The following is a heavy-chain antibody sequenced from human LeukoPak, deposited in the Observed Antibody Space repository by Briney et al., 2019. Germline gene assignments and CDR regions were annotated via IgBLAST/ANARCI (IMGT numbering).Heavy chain of an antibody. Sequence: SETLSLTCTVSGGSISSSSYYWGWIRQPPGKGLEWIGYIYYSGSTHYNPSLKSRVTISVDTSKNQFSLKLSSLTAADTAVYYCARATNYYDSSGYYPRPHFDYWGRGTLVTVSS. CDR1: GGSISSSSYY. CDR3: ARATNYYDSSGYYPRPHFDY. V-gene: IGHV4-61*05. J-gene: IGHJ4*02. CDR2: IYYSGST. D-gene: IGHD3-22*01.